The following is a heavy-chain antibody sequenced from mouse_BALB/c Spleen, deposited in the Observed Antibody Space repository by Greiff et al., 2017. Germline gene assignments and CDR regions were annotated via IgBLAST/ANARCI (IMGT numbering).Heavy chain of an antibody. Sequence: VQLQQSGPGLVQPSQSLSITCTVSGFSLTSYGVHWVRQSPGKGLEWLGVIWSGGSTDYNAAFISRLSISKDNSKSQVFFKMNSLQANDTAIYYCARITDYYGSSYYYAMDYWGQGTSVTVSS. V-gene: IGHV2-2*02. CDR2: IWSGGST. CDR3: ARITDYYGSSYYYAMDY. CDR1: GFSLTSYG. D-gene: IGHD1-1*01. J-gene: IGHJ4*01.